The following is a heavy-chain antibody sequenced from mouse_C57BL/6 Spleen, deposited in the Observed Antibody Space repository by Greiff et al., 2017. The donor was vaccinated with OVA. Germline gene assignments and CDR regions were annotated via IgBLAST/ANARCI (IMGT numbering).Heavy chain of an antibody. V-gene: IGHV2-4*01. D-gene: IGHD2-14*01. J-gene: IGHJ4*01. CDR2: IWSGGST. CDR3: AKNRYLYAMDY. Sequence: QVHVKQSGPGLVQPSQSLSITCTVSGFSLTSYGVHWVRQPPGKGLEWLGVIWSGGSTDYNAAFISRLSISKDNSKSQVFFKMNSLQADDTAIYYCAKNRYLYAMDYWGQGTSVTVSS. CDR1: GFSLTSYG.